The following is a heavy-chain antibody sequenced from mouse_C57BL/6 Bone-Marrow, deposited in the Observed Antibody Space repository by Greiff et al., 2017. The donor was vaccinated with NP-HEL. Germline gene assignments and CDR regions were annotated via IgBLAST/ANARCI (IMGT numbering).Heavy chain of an antibody. J-gene: IGHJ4*01. V-gene: IGHV1-15*01. CDR1: GYTFTDYE. Sequence: QVQLKQSGAELVRPGASVTLSCKASGYTFTDYEMHWVKQTPVHGLEWIGAIDPETGGTAYNQKFKGKAILTADKSSSTAYMELRSLTSEDSAVYYCTKKSRWLLYYYAMDYWGQGTSVTVSS. CDR2: IDPETGGT. CDR3: TKKSRWLLYYYAMDY. D-gene: IGHD2-3*01.